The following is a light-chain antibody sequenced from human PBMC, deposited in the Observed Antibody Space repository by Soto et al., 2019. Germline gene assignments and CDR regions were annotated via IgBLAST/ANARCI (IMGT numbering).Light chain of an antibody. CDR3: QQSYSTPWT. J-gene: IGKJ1*01. CDR2: AAS. CDR1: QSISTS. Sequence: DIQMTQSPSSLSASIGDRVTITCRASQSISTSFTWYQQKPGKAPKLLIYAASNLQSGVPSRFSGSGSGTDFTLTISSLQPEDFATYYCQQSYSTPWTFGQGTKVEIK. V-gene: IGKV1-39*01.